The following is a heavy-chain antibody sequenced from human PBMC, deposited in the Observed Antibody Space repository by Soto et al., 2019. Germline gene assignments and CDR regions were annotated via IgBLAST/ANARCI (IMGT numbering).Heavy chain of an antibody. D-gene: IGHD1-20*01. CDR3: ARGYKAKKYYYYGMDV. CDR2: IGTAGDT. Sequence: GGSLRLSCAASGFTFSSYDMHWVRQATGKGLEWVSAIGTAGDTYYPGSVKGRFTISRENAKNSLYLQMNSLRAEDTAVYYCARGYKAKKYYYYGMDVWGQGTTVTVSS. J-gene: IGHJ6*02. V-gene: IGHV3-13*01. CDR1: GFTFSSYD.